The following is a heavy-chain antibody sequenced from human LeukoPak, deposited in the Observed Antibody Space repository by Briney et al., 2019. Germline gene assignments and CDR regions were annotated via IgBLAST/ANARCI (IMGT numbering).Heavy chain of an antibody. J-gene: IGHJ4*02. Sequence: ASVKVSCKASGGTLSNHAVSWVRQAPGQGLEWMGRISAYNGNTNYAQKLQGRVTMTTDTSTSTAYMELRSLRSDDTAVYYCARNPYYYGSGTSAPFDYWGQGTLVTVSS. CDR3: ARNPYYYGSGTSAPFDY. V-gene: IGHV1-18*01. CDR1: GGTLSNHA. D-gene: IGHD3-10*01. CDR2: ISAYNGNT.